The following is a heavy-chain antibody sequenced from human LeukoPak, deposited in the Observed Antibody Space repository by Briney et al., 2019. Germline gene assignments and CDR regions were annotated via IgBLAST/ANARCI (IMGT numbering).Heavy chain of an antibody. J-gene: IGHJ4*02. Sequence: PSETLSLTCAVYGGSFSGYYWSWIRQPPGKGLEWIGEINHSGSTNYNPSLKSRVTISVDTSKNQFSLKLSSVTAADTAVYYCARGAWVNSRGWYGYYFDYWGQGTLVTVSS. CDR2: INHSGST. D-gene: IGHD6-19*01. CDR3: ARGAWVNSRGWYGYYFDY. CDR1: GGSFSGYY. V-gene: IGHV4-34*01.